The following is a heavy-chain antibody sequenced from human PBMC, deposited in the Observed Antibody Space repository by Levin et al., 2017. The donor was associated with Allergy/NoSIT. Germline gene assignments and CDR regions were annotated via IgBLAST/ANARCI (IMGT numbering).Heavy chain of an antibody. CDR3: AREGCSSTSCYSGYYYMDV. Sequence: GGSLRLSCKASGYTFTSYDINWVRQATGQGLEWMGWMNPNSGNTGYAQKFQGRVTMTRNTSISTAYMELSSLRSEDTAVYYCAREGCSSTSCYSGYYYMDVWGKGTTVTVSS. CDR2: MNPNSGNT. J-gene: IGHJ6*03. V-gene: IGHV1-8*01. CDR1: GYTFTSYD. D-gene: IGHD2-2*01.